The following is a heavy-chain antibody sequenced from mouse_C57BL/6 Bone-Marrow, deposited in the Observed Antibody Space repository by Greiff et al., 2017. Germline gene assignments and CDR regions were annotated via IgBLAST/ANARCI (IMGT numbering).Heavy chain of an antibody. CDR2: INPDSSTI. J-gene: IGHJ4*01. V-gene: IGHV4-1*01. D-gene: IGHD2-5*01. Sequence: DVKLQESGGGLVQPGGSLKLSCAASGIDFSRYWMSWVRRAPGTGLELIGEINPDSSTINYAPSLKDKFIISSDNAKNTLYLQMSKVRSEDTSLYYCARPRYSNPYAMDYWGQGTSVTVSS. CDR3: ARPRYSNPYAMDY. CDR1: GIDFSRYW.